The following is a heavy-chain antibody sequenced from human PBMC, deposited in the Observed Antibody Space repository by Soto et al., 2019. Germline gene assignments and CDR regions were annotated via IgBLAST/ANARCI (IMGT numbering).Heavy chain of an antibody. CDR2: IIPMFGTA. CDR1: GYTFTGYY. V-gene: IGHV1-69*06. J-gene: IGHJ6*02. CDR3: ARGIVVVTAARYNYYGMDV. D-gene: IGHD2-21*02. Sequence: SVKVSCKASGYTFTGYYMHWVRQAPGQGLEWMGGIIPMFGTANYAQKFQGRVTITADKSTSTAYMDLSSLRSEDTAVYYCARGIVVVTAARYNYYGMDVWGQGTTVTVSS.